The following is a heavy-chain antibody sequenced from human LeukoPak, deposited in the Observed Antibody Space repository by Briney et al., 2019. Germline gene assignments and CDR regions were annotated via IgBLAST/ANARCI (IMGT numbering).Heavy chain of an antibody. CDR2: INPSGGST. Sequence: GASVKVSCRASGYTLTSYYMHWVRQAPGQGLEWMGIINPSGGSTTYAQKFQDRVTMTRDTSTSTVYMELSSLGSEDTAVYYCARNRWLDCWGQGTLVTVPS. J-gene: IGHJ4*02. CDR3: ARNRWLDC. D-gene: IGHD5-24*01. V-gene: IGHV1-46*01. CDR1: GYTLTSYY.